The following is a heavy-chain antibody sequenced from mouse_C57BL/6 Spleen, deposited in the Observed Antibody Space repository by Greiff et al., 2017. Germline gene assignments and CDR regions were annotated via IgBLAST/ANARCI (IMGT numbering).Heavy chain of an antibody. Sequence: QVQLKESGPELVKPGVSVKISCKASGYAFSSSWMNWVKQRPGKGLEWIGRIYPGDGDTNYNGKFKGKATLTADKSSSTAYMQLSSLTSEDSAVYFCARKGTTVVAHWYFDVWGTGTTVTVSS. V-gene: IGHV1-82*01. D-gene: IGHD1-1*01. J-gene: IGHJ1*03. CDR3: ARKGTTVVAHWYFDV. CDR1: GYAFSSSW. CDR2: IYPGDGDT.